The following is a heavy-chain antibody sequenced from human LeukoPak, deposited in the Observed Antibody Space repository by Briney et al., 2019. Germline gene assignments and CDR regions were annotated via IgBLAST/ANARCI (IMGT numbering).Heavy chain of an antibody. Sequence: GGSLRLSCAASGFTFSSYWMSWVRQAPGKGLEWVSLIYSGGATYYADSVKGRFIISRDNSKNTVYLQMNSLRAEDTALYYCARGPTMVRGAFDDCWGQGTLVTVSS. D-gene: IGHD3-10*01. J-gene: IGHJ4*02. CDR3: ARGPTMVRGAFDDC. CDR1: GFTFSSYW. V-gene: IGHV3-53*01. CDR2: IYSGGAT.